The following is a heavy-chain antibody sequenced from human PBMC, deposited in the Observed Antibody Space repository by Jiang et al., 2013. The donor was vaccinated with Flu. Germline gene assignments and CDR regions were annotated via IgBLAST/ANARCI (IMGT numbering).Heavy chain of an antibody. CDR3: ARHQGGDNSWFGR. CDR2: MYYGVRT. Sequence: PGLVKPSETLSLTCTVSGGSISSYSWSWIRQPPGKGLEWIGYMYYGVRTNYNPSLKSRVTISVDTSKNHFSLKLSSVTAADTAVYYCARHQGGDNSWFGRWGQGTLVTVSS. J-gene: IGHJ5*02. CDR1: GGSISSYS. V-gene: IGHV4-59*08. D-gene: IGHD1-26*01.